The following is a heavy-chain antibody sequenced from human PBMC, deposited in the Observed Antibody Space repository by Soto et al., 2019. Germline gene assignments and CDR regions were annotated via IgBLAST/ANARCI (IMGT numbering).Heavy chain of an antibody. D-gene: IGHD3-9*01. CDR1: GGSFIGYY. CDR3: ARGGYHIFVISFEP. J-gene: IGHJ5*02. Sequence: SATLSLTCAVYGGSFIGYYWSWIRQPPGKGLEWIGEINHSGSTNYNPSLKSRVTISVDTSKNQFSLKLSSVTAADTAVYYCARGGYHIFVISFEPWGQGTLVTVS. V-gene: IGHV4-34*01. CDR2: INHSGST.